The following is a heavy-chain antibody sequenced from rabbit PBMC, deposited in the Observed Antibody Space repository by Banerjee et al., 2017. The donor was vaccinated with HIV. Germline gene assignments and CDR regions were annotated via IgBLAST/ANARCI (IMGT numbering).Heavy chain of an antibody. CDR3: ARDLAGVIGWNFNL. CDR2: IDPMFGTT. V-gene: IGHV1S43*01. J-gene: IGHJ4*01. Sequence: QEQLEESGGGLVKPGGTLTLTCKASGIDFSSYYYMCWVRQAPGKGLEWIGFIDPMFGTTYYANWVNGRFTISSHNAQNTLYLQLNSLTAADTATYFCARDLAGVIGWNFNLWGQGTLVTVS. CDR1: GIDFSSYYY. D-gene: IGHD4-1*01.